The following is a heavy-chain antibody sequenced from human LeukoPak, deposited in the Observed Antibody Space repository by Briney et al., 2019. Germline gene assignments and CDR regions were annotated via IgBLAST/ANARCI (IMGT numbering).Heavy chain of an antibody. J-gene: IGHJ4*02. CDR3: ARDPPPAYYYDSSGYYYFDY. CDR2: ISAYNGNT. CDR1: GYTFTGYG. V-gene: IGHV1-18*01. Sequence: ASVKVSCKASGYTFTGYGISWVRQAPGQGLEWMGWISAYNGNTNYAQKLQGRVTMTTDTSTSTAYMELRSLRSDDTAVYYCARDPPPAYYYDSSGYYYFDYWGQGTLVTVSS. D-gene: IGHD3-22*01.